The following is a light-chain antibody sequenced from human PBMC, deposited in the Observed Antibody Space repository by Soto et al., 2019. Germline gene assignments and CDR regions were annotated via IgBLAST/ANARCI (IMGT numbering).Light chain of an antibody. CDR3: QQTYTSPPRT. CDR2: AAS. CDR1: QSISSY. J-gene: IGKJ1*01. V-gene: IGKV1-39*01. Sequence: DIQMTQSPSSLSASVGDRVTITCRASQSISSYLNWYQQRPGKAPKLLIYAASSLQSGVPSTFGGSGSGTDFTLTISSLQPEACATSDCQQTYTSPPRTFGQGTKVEIK.